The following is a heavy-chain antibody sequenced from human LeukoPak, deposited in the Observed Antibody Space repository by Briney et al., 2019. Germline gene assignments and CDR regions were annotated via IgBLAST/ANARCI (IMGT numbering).Heavy chain of an antibody. CDR3: ARGSRWELLHRYFDY. CDR1: GYTFTGYY. CDR2: INPNSGGT. V-gene: IGHV1-2*02. D-gene: IGHD1-26*01. Sequence: ASVKVSCKASGYTFTGYYMHWVRPAPRQGRGWIGCINPNSGGTNYAQKFQGRVTMTRDTSISTAYMELSRLRSDDTAVYYCARGSRWELLHRYFDYWGQGTLVTVSS. J-gene: IGHJ4*02.